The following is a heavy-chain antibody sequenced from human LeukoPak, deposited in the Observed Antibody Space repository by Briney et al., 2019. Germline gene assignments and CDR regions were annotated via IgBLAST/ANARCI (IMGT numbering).Heavy chain of an antibody. D-gene: IGHD6-19*01. CDR3: ARCEWLYYFDY. V-gene: IGHV4-39*07. CDR2: INHSGST. Sequence: SETLSLTCTVSGDSISSSSYYWGWIRQPPGKGLEWIGEINHSGSTNYNPSLKSRVTISVDTSKNQFSLKLSSVTAADTAVYYCARCEWLYYFDYWGQGTLVTVSS. J-gene: IGHJ4*02. CDR1: GDSISSSSYY.